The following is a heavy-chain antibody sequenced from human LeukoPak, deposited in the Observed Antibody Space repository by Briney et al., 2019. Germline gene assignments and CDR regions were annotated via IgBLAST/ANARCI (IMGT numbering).Heavy chain of an antibody. J-gene: IGHJ4*02. D-gene: IGHD6-13*01. Sequence: SETLSLTCTVSGGSISSSSYYWGWIRQPPGKGLEWVANIYYSGSTYYNPSLKSRVSISLDTSKNQFSLKLSSVTDADTAVYHCARKGSSKFFGYWGQGILVTVSS. CDR2: IYYSGST. V-gene: IGHV4-39*01. CDR3: ARKGSSKFFGY. CDR1: GGSISSSSYY.